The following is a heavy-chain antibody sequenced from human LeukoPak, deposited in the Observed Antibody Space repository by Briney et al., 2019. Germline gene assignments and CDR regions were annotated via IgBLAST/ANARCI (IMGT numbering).Heavy chain of an antibody. CDR3: ARLRYYDNGGYRHYFDY. V-gene: IGHV4-39*01. Sequence: ASETLSLTCTVSGGSISTRNYSWGWIPQPPGEGLEWSGSIYYGGSTYYNTYYNPSLKSRDTISVDTSKNQYSLGLSSVTAADTAVYYCARLRYYDNGGYRHYFDYWGQGTLVTVSS. J-gene: IGHJ4*02. CDR1: GGSISTRNYS. D-gene: IGHD3-22*01. CDR2: IYYGGSTYYNT.